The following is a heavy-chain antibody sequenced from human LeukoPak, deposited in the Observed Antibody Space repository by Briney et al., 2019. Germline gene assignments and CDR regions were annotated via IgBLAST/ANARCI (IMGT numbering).Heavy chain of an antibody. CDR1: GFTFSNAW. Sequence: GGSLRLSCAASGFTFSNAWMSWVRQAPGKGLEWVGRIKSKTDGGTTDYAAPVKGRFTISRDDSKNTLYLQMNSLRVEDTAVYYCARDYKYAFDNWGQGTLVTVSS. J-gene: IGHJ4*02. CDR3: ARDYKYAFDN. V-gene: IGHV3-15*01. CDR2: IKSKTDGGTT. D-gene: IGHD5-24*01.